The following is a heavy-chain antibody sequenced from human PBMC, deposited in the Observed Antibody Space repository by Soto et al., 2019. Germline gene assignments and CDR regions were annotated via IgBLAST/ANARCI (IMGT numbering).Heavy chain of an antibody. Sequence: QTGGSLRLSCVASGLTFANDGMHWVRQAPGKGLEWVALVSSHGGGTQLYADSVKGRFTISRDNSKNTPYLDMNNLRPEDTALYYCGKDRCCPSGPNNLGIGDFDPWCQGTLVTVSS. CDR2: VSSHGGGTQ. D-gene: IGHD1-1*01. CDR1: GLTFANDG. V-gene: IGHV3-30*18. J-gene: IGHJ5*02. CDR3: GKDRCCPSGPNNLGIGDFDP.